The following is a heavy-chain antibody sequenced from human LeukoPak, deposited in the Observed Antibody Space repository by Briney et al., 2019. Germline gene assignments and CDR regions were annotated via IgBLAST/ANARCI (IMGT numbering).Heavy chain of an antibody. J-gene: IGHJ4*02. V-gene: IGHV4-39*07. CDR3: ARGGGKYSSGWWYFDY. CDR2: IYSSGKT. D-gene: IGHD6-19*01. Sequence: SETLSLTCSVSGDFFTSGPHYWAWIRQPAGKGLEYIGSIYSSGKTYYNPSLKSRVTISVDTSKNQFSLKLSSVTAADTAVYYCARGGGKYSSGWWYFDYWGQGTLVTVSS. CDR1: GDFFTSGPHY.